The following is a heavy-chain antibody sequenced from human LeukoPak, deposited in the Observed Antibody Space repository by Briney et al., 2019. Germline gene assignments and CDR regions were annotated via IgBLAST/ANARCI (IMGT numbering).Heavy chain of an antibody. J-gene: IGHJ4*02. CDR1: GGSISSGGYY. CDR2: IYYSGTT. Sequence: PSQTLSLTCSVSGGSISSGGYYWSWIRQHPGKGLEWIGYIYYSGTTYYNPSLKSRVTISVDTSKNQLSLKLSSVTAADTAVYYCARDAGYPDGFDYWGQGTLVTVSS. V-gene: IGHV4-31*03. D-gene: IGHD5-12*01. CDR3: ARDAGYPDGFDY.